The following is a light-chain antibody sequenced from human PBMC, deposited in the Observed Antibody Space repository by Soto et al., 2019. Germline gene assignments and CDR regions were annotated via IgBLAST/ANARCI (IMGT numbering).Light chain of an antibody. V-gene: IGLV2-23*02. J-gene: IGLJ1*01. CDR2: EVN. CDR1: SSDVGSYNL. CDR3: CSSAGPSPLYV. Sequence: QSVLTQPASVSGSPGQSITISCTGTSSDVGSYNLVSWYQQHPDKAPKLIIFEVNRRPSAVSDRFSGSKSGNTASLTISGLQAEDEADYYCCSSAGPSPLYVFGTGTKVTVL.